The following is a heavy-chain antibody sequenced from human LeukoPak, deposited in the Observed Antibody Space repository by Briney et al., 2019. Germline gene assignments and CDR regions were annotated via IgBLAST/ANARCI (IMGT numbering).Heavy chain of an antibody. CDR3: ARDGAGTMVRGVIIHYYYYGMDV. CDR1: GFTFSSYW. V-gene: IGHV3-7*01. CDR2: IKQDGSEK. Sequence: GGSLRLSCAASGFTFSSYWMSWVRQAPGKGLEWVANIKQDGSEKYYVDSVKGRFTISRDNAKNSLYLQMNSLRAEDTAVYYCARDGAGTMVRGVIIHYYYYGMDVWGQGTTVTVSS. D-gene: IGHD3-10*01. J-gene: IGHJ6*02.